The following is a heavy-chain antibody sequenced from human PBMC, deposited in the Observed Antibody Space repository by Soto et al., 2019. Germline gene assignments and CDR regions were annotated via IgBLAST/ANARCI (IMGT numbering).Heavy chain of an antibody. V-gene: IGHV3-43*01. CDR2: ISRDGTNT. D-gene: IGHD3-22*01. Sequence: GGSLRLSCAASGLTFDDYNMHWVRQAPGKGLEWVSLISRDGTNTNYAESVKGRFTISRDNSKNSLYLQMNSLRTEDTALYYCVKESYYYDVSSYYPLGSWGQGTLVTYPQ. J-gene: IGHJ5*02. CDR3: VKESYYYDVSSYYPLGS. CDR1: GLTFDDYN.